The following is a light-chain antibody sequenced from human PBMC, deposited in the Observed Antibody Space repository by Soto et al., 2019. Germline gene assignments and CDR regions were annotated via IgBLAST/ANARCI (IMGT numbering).Light chain of an antibody. CDR1: SSNIGTNY. Sequence: QLVLTRPPAVSVTPGQRVTISCSGSSSNIGTNYVYWYQQVPGTAPKLLIYRNNQRPSGIPDRFSGSKSGTSASLAISGLRAEDEADYYCATWDDSLSGGVFGGGTKLTVL. CDR3: ATWDDSLSGGV. CDR2: RNN. V-gene: IGLV1-47*01. J-gene: IGLJ3*02.